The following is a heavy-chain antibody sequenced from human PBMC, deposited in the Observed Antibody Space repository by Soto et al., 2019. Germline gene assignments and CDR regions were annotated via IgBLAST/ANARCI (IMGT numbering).Heavy chain of an antibody. Sequence: GGSLRLSCAASGFTFSSYGMHWVLQAPGKGLEWVAVIWYDGSNKYYADSVKGRFTISRDNSKNTLYLQMNSLRAEDTAVYYCARGSLANDYDYVWGSYRYNRPLDYWGQGTLVTVSS. J-gene: IGHJ4*02. D-gene: IGHD3-16*02. CDR3: ARGSLANDYDYVWGSYRYNRPLDY. CDR1: GFTFSSYG. CDR2: IWYDGSNK. V-gene: IGHV3-33*01.